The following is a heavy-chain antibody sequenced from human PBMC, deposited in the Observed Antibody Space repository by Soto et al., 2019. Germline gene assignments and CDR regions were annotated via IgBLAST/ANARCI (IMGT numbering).Heavy chain of an antibody. CDR3: VRGVLS. D-gene: IGHD3-10*01. CDR1: GGSISSGGYY. CDR2: IHHSGST. Sequence: QVQLQESGPGLVKASQTLSLTCNVSGGSISSGGYYWTWIRQHPGQGLEWIGNIHHSGSTFPNPSLTSRVSISVDTSKHQFSLNLSSVTASDTAVYFCVRGVLSWGQGTLVTVSS. V-gene: IGHV4-31*03. J-gene: IGHJ1*01.